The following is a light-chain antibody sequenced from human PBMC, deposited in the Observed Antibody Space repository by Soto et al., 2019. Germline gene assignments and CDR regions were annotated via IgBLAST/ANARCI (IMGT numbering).Light chain of an antibody. Sequence: EIVMTPSPATLSVSQGDRATLSCRTNHIGSSYLAWYQQKPGQAPRLLIYDASTRATGIPARFSGSGSGTEFTLTISSLQSEDIATYYCQQYDNLPLTFGGGTKVDIK. CDR3: QQYDNLPLT. CDR2: DAS. V-gene: IGKV3-15*01. CDR1: HIGSSY. J-gene: IGKJ4*01.